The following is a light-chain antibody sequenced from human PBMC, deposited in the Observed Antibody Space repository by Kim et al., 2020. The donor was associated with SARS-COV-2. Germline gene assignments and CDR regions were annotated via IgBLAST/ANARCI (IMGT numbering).Light chain of an antibody. J-gene: IGLJ1*01. CDR2: DVS. V-gene: IGLV2-14*01. CDR3: SSYTSSSPLYV. CDR1: SSDVGGYNY. Sequence: LTQPASVSGSPGQSITISCTGTSSDVGGYNYVSWYQQHPGKAPKLMIYDVSKRPSGVSNRFPGSKSGNTASLTISGLQAEDEADYYCSSYTSSSPLYVFGTGTKVTVL.